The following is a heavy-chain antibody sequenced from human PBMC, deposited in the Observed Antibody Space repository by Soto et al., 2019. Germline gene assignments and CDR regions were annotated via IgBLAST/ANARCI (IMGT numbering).Heavy chain of an antibody. D-gene: IGHD6-6*01. CDR3: ARDPLYSSSPMYYFDY. V-gene: IGHV3-30-3*01. Sequence: GGSLRLSCAASGFTFSSYAMHWIRQAPGKGLEWVAVISYDGSNKYYADSVKGRFTISRDNSKNTLYLQMNSLRAEDTAVYYCARDPLYSSSPMYYFDYWGQGTLVTVSS. CDR1: GFTFSSYA. J-gene: IGHJ4*02. CDR2: ISYDGSNK.